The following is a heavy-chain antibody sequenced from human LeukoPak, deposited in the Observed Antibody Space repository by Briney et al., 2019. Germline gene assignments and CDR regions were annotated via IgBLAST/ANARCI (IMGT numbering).Heavy chain of an antibody. V-gene: IGHV3-30-3*01. CDR1: GFTFSSYA. CDR3: ARDLMGSGWKGASDY. J-gene: IGHJ4*02. D-gene: IGHD6-19*01. Sequence: GGSLRLSCAASGFTFSSYAMHWVRQAPGKGLEWVAVISYDGSNKYYADSVKGRFTISRDNSKNTLYLQMNSLRAEDTAVYYCARDLMGSGWKGASDYWGQGTLVTVSS. CDR2: ISYDGSNK.